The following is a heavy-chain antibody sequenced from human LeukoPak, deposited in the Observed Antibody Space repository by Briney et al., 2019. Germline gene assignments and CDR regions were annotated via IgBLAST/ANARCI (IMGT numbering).Heavy chain of an antibody. J-gene: IGHJ6*02. V-gene: IGHV3-74*01. Sequence: PGGSLRLSCAASGFTLSNYWMHWVRQAPGEGLVWVSRVDPDGTTTNYADSVPGRFTTSSDNAKNTLYLQMNSLRAEDTALYYCTRVQAGRSGLMDVWGRGTTVTVSS. CDR1: GFTLSNYW. CDR3: TRVQAGRSGLMDV. CDR2: VDPDGTTT. D-gene: IGHD2-8*02.